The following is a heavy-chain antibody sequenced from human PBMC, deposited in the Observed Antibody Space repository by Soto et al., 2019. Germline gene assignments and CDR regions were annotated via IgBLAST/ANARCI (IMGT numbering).Heavy chain of an antibody. J-gene: IGHJ4*02. CDR2: IIPIFGTA. CDR3: ARGGYSYGFPFDY. CDR1: GGTFSSYA. Sequence: EASVKVSCKASGGTFSSYAISWVRQAPGQGLEWMGGIIPIFGTANYAQKFQGRVTITADKSTSTAYMELSSLRSEDTAVYYCARGGYSYGFPFDYWGQGTLVTVSS. V-gene: IGHV1-69*06. D-gene: IGHD5-18*01.